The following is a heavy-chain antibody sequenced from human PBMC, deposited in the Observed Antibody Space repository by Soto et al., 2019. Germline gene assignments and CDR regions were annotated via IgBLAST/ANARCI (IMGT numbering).Heavy chain of an antibody. CDR1: GFTFSSYG. V-gene: IGHV3-33*01. CDR2: IWYDGSNK. J-gene: IGHJ6*03. CDR3: AREDSGYHHSHYYLAV. D-gene: IGHD6-25*01. Sequence: PGGSLRLSCAASGFTFSSYGMHWVRQAPGKGLEWVAVIWYDGSNKYYADSVKGRFTISRDNSKNTLYLQMNSLRAEDTAVYYCAREDSGYHHSHYYLAVRRKGTTVT.